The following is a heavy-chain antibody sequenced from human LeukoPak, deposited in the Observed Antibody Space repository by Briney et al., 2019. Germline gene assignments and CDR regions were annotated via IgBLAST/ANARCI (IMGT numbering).Heavy chain of an antibody. J-gene: IGHJ4*02. CDR3: AREYSDGYWGVFDY. CDR1: GGTSSSYA. D-gene: IGHD5-18*01. CDR2: IIPIFGTA. Sequence: SVTVSCKASGGTSSSYAISWVRQVPGHGLEWKGGIIPIFGTANYAQKFQGRVTIPADESTSTAYMELSSLRSEDTAVYYCAREYSDGYWGVFDYWGQGTLVTVSS. V-gene: IGHV1-69*13.